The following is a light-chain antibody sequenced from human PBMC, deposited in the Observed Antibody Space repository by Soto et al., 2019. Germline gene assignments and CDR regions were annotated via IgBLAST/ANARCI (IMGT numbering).Light chain of an antibody. CDR1: QSIGSW. J-gene: IGKJ1*01. CDR2: KAS. V-gene: IGKV1-5*03. CDR3: HQYGSYSPWT. Sequence: DIQMTQSPSTLSASVGDRVTITFRASQSIGSWLARYQQKPGKAPQLLIYKASSLECGVPSRFSGSGSGTECSHTIISLHTDDFASYYCHQYGSYSPWTFGRGTNVDI.